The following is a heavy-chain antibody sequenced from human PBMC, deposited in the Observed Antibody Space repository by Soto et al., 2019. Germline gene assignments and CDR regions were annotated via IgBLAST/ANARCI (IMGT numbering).Heavy chain of an antibody. CDR3: VGGQYYFDY. Sequence: QVQRVESGGGVGQPGRSLRLSCAASGFPFTSYGMHWVREGPDKGLEWVAIISYDGSDKYYADSVKGRFTNSRDNHKNTLYLQLNSMRPEDTALDYCVGGQYYFDYRGQGTLVIVSS. D-gene: IGHD3-10*01. CDR2: ISYDGSDK. V-gene: IGHV3-30*03. CDR1: GFPFTSYG. J-gene: IGHJ4*02.